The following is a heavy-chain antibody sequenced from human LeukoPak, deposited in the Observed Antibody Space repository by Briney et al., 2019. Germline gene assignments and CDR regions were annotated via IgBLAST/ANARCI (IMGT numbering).Heavy chain of an antibody. Sequence: ASVKVSCKASGYTFTSYYMHWLRQAPGRGLEWMGITNPSGAGTSYAQKFQGRVTTTADKSTSTAYMELSSLRSEDTAVYYCARDPQPGDYGFDYWGQGTLVTVSS. CDR3: ARDPQPGDYGFDY. J-gene: IGHJ4*02. CDR2: TNPSGAGT. D-gene: IGHD4-17*01. CDR1: GYTFTSYY. V-gene: IGHV1-46*01.